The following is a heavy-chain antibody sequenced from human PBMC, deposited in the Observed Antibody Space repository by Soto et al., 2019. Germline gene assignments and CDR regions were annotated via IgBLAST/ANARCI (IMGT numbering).Heavy chain of an antibody. CDR1: GVTFSSAP. CDR3: TTPAIPVDGTQPFNY. D-gene: IGHD6-19*01. Sequence: EVQLVESGGGFVKPGESLTLSCAASGVTFSSAPMSWVRQAPGKGLEWVGRIKPNTNGGAIDYLAPVKGRFTLSGDDSKNTLYLPMNSLKIEDSALYYCTTPAIPVDGTQPFNYWGQGALFTVSS. V-gene: IGHV3-15*01. CDR2: IKPNTNGGAI. J-gene: IGHJ4*02.